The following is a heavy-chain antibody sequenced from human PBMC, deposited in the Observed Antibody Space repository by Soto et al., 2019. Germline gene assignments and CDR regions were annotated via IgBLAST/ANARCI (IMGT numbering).Heavy chain of an antibody. CDR3: ARGQRIAAAGTDYYGMDV. V-gene: IGHV1-69*13. J-gene: IGHJ6*02. D-gene: IGHD6-13*01. Sequence: SVKVSCKASGGTFSSYAISWVRQAPGQGLEWMGGIIPTFGTANYAQKFQGRVTITADESTSTAYMELSSLRSEDTAVYYCARGQRIAAAGTDYYGMDVWGQGTTVTVSS. CDR1: GGTFSSYA. CDR2: IIPTFGTA.